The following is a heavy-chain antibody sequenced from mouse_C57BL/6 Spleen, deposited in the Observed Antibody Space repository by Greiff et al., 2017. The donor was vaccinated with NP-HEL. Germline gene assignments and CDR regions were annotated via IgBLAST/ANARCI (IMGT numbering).Heavy chain of an antibody. D-gene: IGHD1-1*01. CDR3: TIITTVVRAMDY. V-gene: IGHV14-4*01. CDR2: IDPENGDT. J-gene: IGHJ4*01. CDR1: GFNIKDDY. Sequence: EVKLHESGAELVRPGASVKLSCTASGFNIKDDYMHWVKQRPEQGLEWIGWIDPENGDTEYASKFQGKATITADTSSNTAYLQLSSLTSEDTAVYYCTIITTVVRAMDYWGQGTSVTVSS.